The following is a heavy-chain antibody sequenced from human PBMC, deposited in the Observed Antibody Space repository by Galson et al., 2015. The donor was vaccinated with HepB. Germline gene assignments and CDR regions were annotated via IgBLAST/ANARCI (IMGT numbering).Heavy chain of an antibody. J-gene: IGHJ4*02. V-gene: IGHV1-69*13. D-gene: IGHD6-13*01. Sequence: SVKVSCKASGGTFSSYAISWVRQAPGQGLEWMGGIIPIFGTANYAQKFQGRVTITADESTSTAYMKLSSLRSEDTAVYYCSLAAAGVLQDYWGQGTLVTVSS. CDR3: SLAAAGVLQDY. CDR2: IIPIFGTA. CDR1: GGTFSSYA.